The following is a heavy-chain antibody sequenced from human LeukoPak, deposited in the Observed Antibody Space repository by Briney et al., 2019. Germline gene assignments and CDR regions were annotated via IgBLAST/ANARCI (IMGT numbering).Heavy chain of an antibody. D-gene: IGHD6-6*01. CDR2: IYYSGST. CDR1: GGSISSSTYY. V-gene: IGHV4-39*01. CDR3: ARQSRGSSSSRDYFDY. J-gene: IGHJ4*02. Sequence: SETLSLTCTDSGGSISSSTYYWGWIRQPPGKGLEWIGSIYYSGSTYYNPSLKSRVTISVDTSKNHFSLNLSSVTAADTAVYYCARQSRGSSSSRDYFDYWGQGTLVTVSS.